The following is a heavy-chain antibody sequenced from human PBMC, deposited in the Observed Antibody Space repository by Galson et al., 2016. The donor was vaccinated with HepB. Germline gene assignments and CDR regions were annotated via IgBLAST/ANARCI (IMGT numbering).Heavy chain of an antibody. CDR2: IWYDGSNK. CDR1: GFMFSRYG. Sequence: SLRLSCAPSGFMFSRYGMHWVRQTPGKGLEWVATIWYDGSNKYYADTVKGRFTISRDNAKNILYLQLNSLRAEDTAVYYCVRAPDSSGYEHLEYWGQGTLVTVSS. J-gene: IGHJ4*02. CDR3: VRAPDSSGYEHLEY. V-gene: IGHV3-33*01. D-gene: IGHD3-22*01.